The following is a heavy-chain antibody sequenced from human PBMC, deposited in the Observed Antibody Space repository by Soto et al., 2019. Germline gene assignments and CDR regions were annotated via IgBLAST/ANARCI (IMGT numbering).Heavy chain of an antibody. Sequence: GGSLRLSCAASGFTFSSYAMSWVRQAPGKGLEWVSAISGSGGSTYYADSVKGRFTISRDNSKNTLYLQMNSLRAEDTAVYYCAKGVVAYCSSTSCYFDYWGQGTLVTFSS. CDR2: ISGSGGST. V-gene: IGHV3-23*01. CDR1: GFTFSSYA. CDR3: AKGVVAYCSSTSCYFDY. J-gene: IGHJ4*02. D-gene: IGHD2-2*01.